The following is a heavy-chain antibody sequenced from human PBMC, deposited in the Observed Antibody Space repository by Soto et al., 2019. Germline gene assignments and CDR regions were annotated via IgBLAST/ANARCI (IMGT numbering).Heavy chain of an antibody. CDR2: IDPSDSYT. CDR1: GYSFTSYW. D-gene: IGHD2-2*03. Sequence: GESLKISCKGSGYSFTSYWISWVRQMPGKGLEWMGRIDPSDSYTNYSPSFQGHVTISADKSISTAYLQWSSLKASDTAMYYCARVGYCSSTSCHPSGGMDVWGQGTTVTVS. J-gene: IGHJ6*02. V-gene: IGHV5-10-1*01. CDR3: ARVGYCSSTSCHPSGGMDV.